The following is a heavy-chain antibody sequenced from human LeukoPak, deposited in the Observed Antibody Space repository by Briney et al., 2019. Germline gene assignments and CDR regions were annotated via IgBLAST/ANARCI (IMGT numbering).Heavy chain of an antibody. Sequence: GGSLRLSCAASGFTFSSYSMNWVRQAPGKGLEWVAFIRYDGSNKYYADSVKGRFTISRDNSKNTLYLQMNSLRAEDTAVYYCATHYGSGSYAFDIWGQGTMVTVSS. V-gene: IGHV3-30*02. J-gene: IGHJ3*02. CDR1: GFTFSSYS. CDR2: IRYDGSNK. D-gene: IGHD3-10*01. CDR3: ATHYGSGSYAFDI.